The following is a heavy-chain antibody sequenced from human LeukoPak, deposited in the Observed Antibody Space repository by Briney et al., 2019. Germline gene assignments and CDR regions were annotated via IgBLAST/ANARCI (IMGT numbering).Heavy chain of an antibody. CDR1: GYTFTGYY. Sequence: AALKVSCTASGYTFTGYYMHWVRHAPGQGLEWMGRINPNNGSTNYAQKFQGRVTMTGDTSISTAYMELSSLRSDDTAVYYCTRESGSYHGNDYWGQGTLVTVSS. J-gene: IGHJ4*02. CDR3: TRESGSYHGNDY. D-gene: IGHD1-26*01. V-gene: IGHV1-2*06. CDR2: INPNNGST.